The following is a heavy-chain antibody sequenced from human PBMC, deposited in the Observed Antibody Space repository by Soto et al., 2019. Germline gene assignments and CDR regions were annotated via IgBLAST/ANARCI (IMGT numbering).Heavy chain of an antibody. CDR1: GGTFSSFA. CDR3: ARVLGEGSGWYNYYYGMDV. V-gene: IGHV1-69*13. Sequence: GASVKVSCKASGGTFSSFAISWVRQAPGQGLEWMGGIIPIFGTANYAQKFQGRVTITADESTSTAYMELSSLRSEDTAVYYCARVLGEGSGWYNYYYGMDVWGQGTTVTVSS. CDR2: IIPIFGTA. J-gene: IGHJ6*02. D-gene: IGHD6-19*01.